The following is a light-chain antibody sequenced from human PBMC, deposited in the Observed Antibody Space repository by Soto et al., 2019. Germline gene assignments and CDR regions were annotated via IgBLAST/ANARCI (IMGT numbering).Light chain of an antibody. CDR3: AAWDDSLSAYV. CDR1: SSNIGSDF. Sequence: QSALTQPPSASGTPGQRVTISCSGSSSNIGSDFVYWYQQLQGTAPKLLSYHNYQRPSGVHDRFSGSKSGTSGSLAISDLRSEDEADYYCAAWDDSLSAYVVGAGTQLTVL. J-gene: IGLJ1*01. V-gene: IGLV1-47*01. CDR2: HNY.